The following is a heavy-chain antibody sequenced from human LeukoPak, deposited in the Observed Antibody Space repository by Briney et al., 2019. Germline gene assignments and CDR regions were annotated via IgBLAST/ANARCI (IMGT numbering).Heavy chain of an antibody. CDR1: GYTFTSYA. CDR2: INPGNGNT. D-gene: IGHD6-13*01. CDR3: ARAGLRSSSWSGWFDP. Sequence: GASVKVSCKASGYTFTSYAMHWVRQAPGQRLEWMGWINPGNGNTNYSQKFQGRVTITKDTSASTAYMELRRLRSEDTAVYYCARAGLRSSSWSGWFDPWGQGTLVTVSS. J-gene: IGHJ5*02. V-gene: IGHV1-3*01.